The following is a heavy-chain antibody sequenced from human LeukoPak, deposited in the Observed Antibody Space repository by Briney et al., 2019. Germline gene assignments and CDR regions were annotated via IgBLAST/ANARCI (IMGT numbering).Heavy chain of an antibody. CDR3: ARDAGNSGYGCDL. V-gene: IGHV3-48*01. CDR2: IRSSSET. Sequence: GGSLRLSCAASGFIFSQYSMNWVRQAPGKGLEWVSHIRSSSETFYADSVKGRFTISRVNARNSLYLQMNNLRGEDTAIYYCARDAGNSGYGCDLWGQGTLVTVSS. CDR1: GFIFSQYS. J-gene: IGHJ5*02. D-gene: IGHD5-12*01.